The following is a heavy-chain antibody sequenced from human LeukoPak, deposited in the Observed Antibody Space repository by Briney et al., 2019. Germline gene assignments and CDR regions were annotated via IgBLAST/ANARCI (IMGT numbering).Heavy chain of an antibody. Sequence: PSETLSLTCTVSGGSISSYYWSWIRQPQGKGLEWIGYIYYSGSTNYNPSLNSRVTISVVTSKNQFSLKLSSVTAADTAVYYCARHHHSGSYRGDYWGQGTLVTVSS. D-gene: IGHD1-26*01. CDR3: ARHHHSGSYRGDY. CDR2: IYYSGST. V-gene: IGHV4-59*01. J-gene: IGHJ4*02. CDR1: GGSISSYY.